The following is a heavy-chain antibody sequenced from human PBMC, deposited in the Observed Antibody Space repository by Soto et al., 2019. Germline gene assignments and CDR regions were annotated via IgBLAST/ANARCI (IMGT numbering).Heavy chain of an antibody. J-gene: IGHJ6*02. D-gene: IGHD6-19*01. CDR3: ARDQSIAVAGTVYYYYVMDV. CDR2: INAGNGNT. CDR1: GYTLTSYA. Sequence: SVKVSCKASGYTLTSYAMHWVRQAPGQRLEWMGWINAGNGNTKYSQKFQGRVTITRDTSASTAYMELSSLRSEDTAVYYCARDQSIAVAGTVYYYYVMDVWXQGTTVTVSS. V-gene: IGHV1-3*01.